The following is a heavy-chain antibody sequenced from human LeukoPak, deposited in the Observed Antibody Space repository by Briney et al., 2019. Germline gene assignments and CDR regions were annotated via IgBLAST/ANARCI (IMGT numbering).Heavy chain of an antibody. J-gene: IGHJ4*02. CDR3: ARGRNSVYYFNVVAPSYFDY. CDR1: GYTFTGYY. D-gene: IGHD3-22*01. V-gene: IGHV1-2*06. CDR2: MNPNSGGT. Sequence: ASVKASCKASGYTFTGYYMHWVRQAPGQGLEWMGRMNPNSGGTNYAQKFQGRVTMTRDTSINTAYMDLSRLRSDDTAVYYCARGRNSVYYFNVVAPSYFDYWGQGTLVTASS.